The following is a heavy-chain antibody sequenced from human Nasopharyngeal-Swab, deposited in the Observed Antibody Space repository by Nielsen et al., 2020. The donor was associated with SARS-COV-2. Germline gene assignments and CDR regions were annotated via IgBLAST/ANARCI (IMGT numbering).Heavy chain of an antibody. J-gene: IGHJ4*02. CDR2: IYYSGST. Sequence: IRQPPGKGLEWIGYIYYSGSTNYNPSLKSRVTISVDTSKNQFSLRLSSATAADTAVYFCARGWTGQYFLDYWGQGTLVTVSS. V-gene: IGHV4-59*01. D-gene: IGHD3/OR15-3a*01. CDR3: ARGWTGQYFLDY.